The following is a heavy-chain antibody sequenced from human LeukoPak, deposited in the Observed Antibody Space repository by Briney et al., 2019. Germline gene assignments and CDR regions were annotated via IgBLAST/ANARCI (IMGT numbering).Heavy chain of an antibody. CDR3: ARQISYGSGSYYWFDP. V-gene: IGHV4-31*03. J-gene: IGHJ5*02. CDR2: IYYSGST. CDR1: GGSISSGGYY. D-gene: IGHD3-10*01. Sequence: PSETLSLTCTVSGGSISSGGYYWSWFRQHPGKGLEWIGYIYYSGSTYYNPSLKSRVTISVDTSKNQFSLKLSSVTAADTAVYYCARQISYGSGSYYWFDPWGQGTLVTVSS.